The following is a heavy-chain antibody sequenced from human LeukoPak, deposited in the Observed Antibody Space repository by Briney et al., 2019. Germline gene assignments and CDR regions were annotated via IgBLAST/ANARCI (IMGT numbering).Heavy chain of an antibody. Sequence: ASVKVSCKSSGGTFSSYAISWVRQPPGQGLEWMGRIIPTLGIANYAQKFQGRITITAYKSTSTAYMELSSLRSEDTAVYYCARMDPGGWFDPWGQGTLVTVSS. V-gene: IGHV1-69*04. D-gene: IGHD2-2*03. CDR1: GGTFSSYA. CDR3: ARMDPGGWFDP. CDR2: IIPTLGIA. J-gene: IGHJ5*02.